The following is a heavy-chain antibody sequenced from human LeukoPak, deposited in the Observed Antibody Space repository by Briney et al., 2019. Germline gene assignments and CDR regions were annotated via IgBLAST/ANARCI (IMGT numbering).Heavy chain of an antibody. V-gene: IGHV1-69*04. CDR2: IIPMLGIA. CDR3: ARDLQGGAYYDSSGYPFDY. J-gene: IGHJ4*02. D-gene: IGHD3-22*01. CDR1: GGTFSSYA. Sequence: SVKVSCKASGGTFSSYAISWVRQAPGQGLEWMGRIIPMLGIANYAQKFQGRVTITADKSTSTAYMELSSLRSEDTAVYYCARDLQGGAYYDSSGYPFDYWGQGTLVTVSS.